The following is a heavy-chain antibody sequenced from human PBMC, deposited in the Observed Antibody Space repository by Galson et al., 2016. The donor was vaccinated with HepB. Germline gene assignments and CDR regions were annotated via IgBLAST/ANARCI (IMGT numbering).Heavy chain of an antibody. CDR2: ISFHGKDE. V-gene: IGHV3-30*04. CDR1: GFTFTSYA. CDR3: ARDAGPQYCSGDNCFGYNWFYP. J-gene: IGHJ5*02. Sequence: SLRLSCAASGFTFTSYAMHWVRQAPGKGLEWVAVISFHGKDEFYSDSLKGRFTISRDNSKNTVYLQMNSLRAEDTAVYFCARDAGPQYCSGDNCFGYNWFYPGGQGTLVTVSS. D-gene: IGHD2-15*01.